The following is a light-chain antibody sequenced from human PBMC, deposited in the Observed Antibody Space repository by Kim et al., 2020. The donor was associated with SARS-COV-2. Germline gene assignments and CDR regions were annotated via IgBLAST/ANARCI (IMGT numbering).Light chain of an antibody. CDR2: EDN. CDR1: SGSIARNY. Sequence: NFTLTQPHSVSESPGKTVTISCTRSSGSIARNYVQWYQKRPGSATTTIIYEDNQRPSGVPDRFSGSIDSSSNSAYLTNSGLKTENEADCYCQSYDRVFGAGTQLTV. CDR3: QSYDRV. V-gene: IGLV6-57*04. J-gene: IGLJ3*02.